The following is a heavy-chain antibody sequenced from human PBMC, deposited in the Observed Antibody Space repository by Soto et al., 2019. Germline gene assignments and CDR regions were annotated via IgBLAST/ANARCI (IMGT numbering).Heavy chain of an antibody. CDR3: AGEDSSSWLTPSLDY. CDR2: ISYDGSNK. Sequence: QVQLVESGGGVVQPGRSLRLSCAASGFTFSSYGMHWVRQAPGKGLEWVAVISYDGSNKYYADSVQGRFTISRDNSKNTLYLQMNRLRAEDTAVYYCAGEDSSSWLTPSLDYWGQGTLVTVSS. CDR1: GFTFSSYG. J-gene: IGHJ4*02. V-gene: IGHV3-30*03. D-gene: IGHD6-13*01.